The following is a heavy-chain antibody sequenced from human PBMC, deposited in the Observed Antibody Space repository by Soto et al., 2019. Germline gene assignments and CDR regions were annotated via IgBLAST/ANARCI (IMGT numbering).Heavy chain of an antibody. Sequence: QVQLVQSGAEVQKPGSSVKVSCKASGGTFSSYTISWVRQAPGQGLEWMGRIIPILGITNYAQKFQGRVKVTADQSTSTAYMELSSLSSEDTAVYYCPGPKLKRGSGFLFDYWGQGTLVTVSS. V-gene: IGHV1-69*02. D-gene: IGHD2-21*01. CDR2: IIPILGIT. J-gene: IGHJ4*02. CDR3: PGPKLKRGSGFLFDY. CDR1: GGTFSSYT.